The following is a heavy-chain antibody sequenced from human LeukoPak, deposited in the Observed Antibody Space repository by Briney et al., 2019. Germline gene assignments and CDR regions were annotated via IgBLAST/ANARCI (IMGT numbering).Heavy chain of an antibody. CDR1: GFTFSSYS. CDR3: ARDAYYYGSGSYYPPDY. Sequence: GGSLRLSCAASGFTFSSYSMNWVRQAPGKGLEWVSSISSSSSYIYYADSVKGRFTISRDNAKNSLYLQMNSLRAEDTAAYYCARDAYYYGSGSYYPPDYWGQGTLVTVSS. CDR2: ISSSSSYI. V-gene: IGHV3-21*01. J-gene: IGHJ4*02. D-gene: IGHD3-10*01.